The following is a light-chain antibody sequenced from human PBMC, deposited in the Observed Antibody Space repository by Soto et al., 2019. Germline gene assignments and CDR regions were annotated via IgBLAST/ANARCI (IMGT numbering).Light chain of an antibody. CDR2: GAS. CDR1: ESISTW. Sequence: GDRVTITCPASESISTWLAWYQQKPGKAPKLLIYGASSLESGLPPRFSGDGSETDFTPTISSLQRDDFGTYYCQQYSRLWSFGQGTKVDIK. CDR3: QQYSRLWS. J-gene: IGKJ1*01. V-gene: IGKV1-5*01.